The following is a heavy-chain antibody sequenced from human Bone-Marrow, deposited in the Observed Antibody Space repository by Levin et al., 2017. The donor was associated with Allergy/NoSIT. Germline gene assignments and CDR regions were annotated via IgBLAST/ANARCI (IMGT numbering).Heavy chain of an antibody. CDR3: ARVGSSWAIDY. D-gene: IGHD6-13*01. CDR1: GYTFTGYD. V-gene: IGHV1-2*06. Sequence: ASVKVSCKASGYTFTGYDMHWVRQAPGQGLEWVGRINPNSGGTNYAQKFQGRVTMTRDTSISTAYMELSRLRSDDTAVYYCARVGSSWAIDYWGQGTLVTVSS. CDR2: INPNSGGT. J-gene: IGHJ4*02.